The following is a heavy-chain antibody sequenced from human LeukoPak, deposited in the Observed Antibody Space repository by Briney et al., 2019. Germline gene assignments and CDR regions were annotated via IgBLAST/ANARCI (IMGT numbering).Heavy chain of an antibody. V-gene: IGHV3-30*04. D-gene: IGHD4-23*01. J-gene: IGHJ3*02. CDR1: GFTFRSYA. Sequence: PGRSLRLSCAASGFTFRSYAMHWVRQAPGKGLEWVAVISYDGSNKYYADSVKGRFTISRDNSKNTLYLQMNSLRAEDTAVYYCAEGGVTDAFDIWGQGTMVTVSS. CDR2: ISYDGSNK. CDR3: AEGGVTDAFDI.